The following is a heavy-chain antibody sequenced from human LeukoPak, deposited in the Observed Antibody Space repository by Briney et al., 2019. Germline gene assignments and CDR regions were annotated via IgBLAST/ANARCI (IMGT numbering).Heavy chain of an antibody. CDR2: IYSTGTT. CDR3: ARGFSSSWYSWFDP. CDR1: GGSIRNSSFY. J-gene: IGHJ5*02. V-gene: IGHV4-39*01. D-gene: IGHD6-13*01. Sequence: SETLSLTCAVSGGSIRNSSFYWGWIRQPPGKGLEWIASIYSTGTTYYNPSIKSRITIFVNTSKNQVSLKLRSVTAADTAVYYCARGFSSSWYSWFDPWGQGTLVTVSS.